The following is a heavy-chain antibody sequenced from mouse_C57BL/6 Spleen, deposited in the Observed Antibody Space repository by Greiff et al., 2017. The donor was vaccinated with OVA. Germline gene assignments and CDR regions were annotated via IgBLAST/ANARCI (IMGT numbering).Heavy chain of an antibody. CDR2: IDPSDSYT. D-gene: IGHD2-2*01. V-gene: IGHV1-59*01. CDR3: AQVVTTYFDY. CDR1: GYTFTSYW. Sequence: QVQLQQPGAELVRPGTSVKLSCKASGYTFTSYWMHWVKQRPGQGLEWIGVIDPSDSYTNYNQKFKGKATLTVDTSSSTAYMQLSSLTSEDSAVYYCAQVVTTYFDYWGQGTTLTVSS. J-gene: IGHJ2*01.